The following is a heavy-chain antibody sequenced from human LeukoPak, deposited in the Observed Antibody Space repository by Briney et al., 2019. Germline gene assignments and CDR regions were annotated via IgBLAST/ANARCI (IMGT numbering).Heavy chain of an antibody. Sequence: GGSLRLSCVASGLDFSTSWMSWVRQSPGKGLEWVASIKKDGSEKYYRDSVKGRFTISRDNAKNSVFLEINSLTVDDTAVYYCARDVATISNWFDPWGQGTLVTVSS. J-gene: IGHJ5*02. CDR2: IKKDGSEK. CDR1: GLDFSTSW. V-gene: IGHV3-7*01. D-gene: IGHD5-24*01. CDR3: ARDVATISNWFDP.